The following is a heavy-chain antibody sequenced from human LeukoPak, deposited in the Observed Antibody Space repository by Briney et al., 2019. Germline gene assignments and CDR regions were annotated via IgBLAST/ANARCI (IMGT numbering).Heavy chain of an antibody. D-gene: IGHD3-16*01. Sequence: ASETLSLTCTVSGGSIISYYWSWIRQPAGKGLEWIGRIYTSGSTNYNPSLKSRVTMSVDTSKNQFSLKLSSVTAADTAVYYCARGGQRPLFDYWGQGTLVTVSS. V-gene: IGHV4-4*07. CDR3: ARGGQRPLFDY. J-gene: IGHJ4*02. CDR1: GGSIISYY. CDR2: IYTSGST.